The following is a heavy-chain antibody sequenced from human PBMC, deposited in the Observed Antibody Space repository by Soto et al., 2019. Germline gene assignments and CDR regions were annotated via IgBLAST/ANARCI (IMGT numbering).Heavy chain of an antibody. V-gene: IGHV3-23*01. Sequence: GGSLRLSCAVSGFTFSSYAMSWVRQAPGKGLEWVSTISGSGDNTYYADSVKGRFTISRDNSKNTLYLQMDSLSAEDTAEYYCAAWGGATTSYYYYMDVWGKGTTVTVSS. CDR3: AAWGGATTSYYYYMDV. J-gene: IGHJ6*03. D-gene: IGHD3-16*01. CDR1: GFTFSSYA. CDR2: ISGSGDNT.